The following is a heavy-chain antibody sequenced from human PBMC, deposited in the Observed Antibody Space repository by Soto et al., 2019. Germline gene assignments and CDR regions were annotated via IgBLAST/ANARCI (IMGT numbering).Heavy chain of an antibody. J-gene: IGHJ6*02. D-gene: IGHD4-17*01. Sequence: GESLKISCKGSGYSFTSYWIGWVRQMPGKGLEWMGIIYPGDSDTRYSPSFQGQVTISADKSISTAYLQWSSLKVSDTAMYYCATSEDYGDYYYYGMDVWDQGTTVTVSS. CDR3: ATSEDYGDYYYYGMDV. V-gene: IGHV5-51*01. CDR1: GYSFTSYW. CDR2: IYPGDSDT.